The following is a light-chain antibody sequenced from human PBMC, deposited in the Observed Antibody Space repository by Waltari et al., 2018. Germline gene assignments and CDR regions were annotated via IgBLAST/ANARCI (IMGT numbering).Light chain of an antibody. J-gene: IGKJ4*01. CDR2: GAS. V-gene: IGKV1-39*01. CDR1: QNINYY. CDR3: QQSYSLPRT. Sequence: DIQMTQSPSSLSASLGDRVTITCRASQNINYYLNWYQQKPGKAPKLLIFGASSLQRAVPSRFSGSGSGTDFTLTISSLQPEDSATYYCQQSYSLPRTCGGGTKVEIK.